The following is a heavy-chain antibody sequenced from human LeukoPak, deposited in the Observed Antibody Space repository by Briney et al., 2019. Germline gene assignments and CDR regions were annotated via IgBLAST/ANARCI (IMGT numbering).Heavy chain of an antibody. V-gene: IGHV1-18*01. D-gene: IGHD3-22*01. Sequence: ASVKVSCKASGGTFSSYAISWVRQARGQGLEWMGWISGYSGNTKYVQKFQGRVTMTTDTSTSTAYMELRSLRSDDTAVYYCARDLTHRRNYDNSGYQIVPAFWGQGTLVTVSS. CDR3: ARDLTHRRNYDNSGYQIVPAF. CDR2: ISGYSGNT. CDR1: GGTFSSYA. J-gene: IGHJ4*02.